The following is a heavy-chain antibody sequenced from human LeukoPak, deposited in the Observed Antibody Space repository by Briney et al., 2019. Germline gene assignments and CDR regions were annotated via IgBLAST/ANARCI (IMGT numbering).Heavy chain of an antibody. D-gene: IGHD3-9*01. V-gene: IGHV1-69*13. CDR2: IIPIFGTA. CDR3: ARDQGLRYYDLPCYGMDV. J-gene: IGHJ6*02. CDR1: GYTFSSYH. Sequence: ASVKVSCKASGYTFSSYHIHWVRQAPGQGLEWMGGIIPIFGTANYAQKFQGRVTITADESTSTAYMELSSLRSEDTAVYYCARDQGLRYYDLPCYGMDVWGQGTTVTVSS.